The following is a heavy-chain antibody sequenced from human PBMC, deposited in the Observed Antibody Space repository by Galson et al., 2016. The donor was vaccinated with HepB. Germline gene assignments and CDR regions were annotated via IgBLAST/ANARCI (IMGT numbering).Heavy chain of an antibody. CDR2: ISSSGSII. V-gene: IGHV3-11*01. CDR1: GFTFSDYY. Sequence: SLRLSCAVSGFTFSDYYMSWIRQAPGKGLEWVSYISSSGSIIYYADSVKGRFTISRDNARETVFLQMDSLGVDDTAVYYCARVPYGDHYYFGDWGQGTLVIVSS. J-gene: IGHJ4*02. D-gene: IGHD4-17*01. CDR3: ARVPYGDHYYFGD.